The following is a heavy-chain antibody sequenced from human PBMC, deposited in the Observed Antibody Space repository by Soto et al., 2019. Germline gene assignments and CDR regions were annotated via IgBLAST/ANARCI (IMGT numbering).Heavy chain of an antibody. V-gene: IGHV4-4*02. D-gene: IGHD2-15*01. J-gene: IGHJ3*02. Sequence: QVQLQESGPGLVKPSGTLSLTCAVSGGSISSINWWSWVRQPPGKGLELIGEIYHSGSTNYNPSLKGRVALSVDMSKNQSSQKLRSVTAADTAVYYCARGDCSGGSCCSVDIWGQGTMVTVSS. CDR3: ARGDCSGGSCCSVDI. CDR1: GGSISSINW. CDR2: IYHSGST.